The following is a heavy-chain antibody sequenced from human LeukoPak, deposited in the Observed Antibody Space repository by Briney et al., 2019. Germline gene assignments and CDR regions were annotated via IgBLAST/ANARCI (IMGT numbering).Heavy chain of an antibody. CDR1: GGSISNYY. CDR3: ARGMVPTIFDY. D-gene: IGHD3-10*01. CDR2: IYYSGST. J-gene: IGHJ4*02. V-gene: IGHV4-59*01. Sequence: MASETLSLTCTVSGGSISNYYWSWIRQPPGKRLEWIGYIYYSGSTNYNPSLKSRVIISVDTSKNQFSLKLSSVTAADTAVYYCARGMVPTIFDYWGQGTLVTVSS.